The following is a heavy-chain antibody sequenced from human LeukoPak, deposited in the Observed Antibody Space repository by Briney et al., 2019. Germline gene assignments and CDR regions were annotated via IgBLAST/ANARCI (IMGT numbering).Heavy chain of an antibody. Sequence: GGSLRLSCAASGFTFSGSAMPWVRQASGKGLEWVGRIRSRANSYTTAYGASVQGRVTISRDDSKNMAYLQMNSLKIEDTAVYYSTRHSDKYCSGAGCFQYNFYGLDVWGQGTTVTVSS. CDR1: GFTFSGSA. J-gene: IGHJ6*02. CDR2: IRSRANSYTT. CDR3: TRHSDKYCSGAGCFQYNFYGLDV. V-gene: IGHV3-73*01. D-gene: IGHD2-15*01.